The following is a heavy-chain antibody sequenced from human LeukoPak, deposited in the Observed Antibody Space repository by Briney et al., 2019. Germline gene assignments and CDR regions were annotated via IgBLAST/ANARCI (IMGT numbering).Heavy chain of an antibody. CDR1: GFTFSSYS. Sequence: GGFLRLSCAASGFTFSSYSMNWVRQAPGKGLEWVSSISSSSSYIYYADSVKGRFTISRDNAKNSLYLQMNSLRAEDTAVYYCARDRYNWNGDAFDIWGQGTMVTVSS. D-gene: IGHD1-20*01. CDR3: ARDRYNWNGDAFDI. V-gene: IGHV3-21*01. J-gene: IGHJ3*02. CDR2: ISSSSSYI.